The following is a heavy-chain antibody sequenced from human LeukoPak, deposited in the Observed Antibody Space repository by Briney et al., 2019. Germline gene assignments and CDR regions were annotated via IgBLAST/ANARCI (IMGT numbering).Heavy chain of an antibody. CDR1: GGSISSSSYY. V-gene: IGHV4-39*01. CDR2: IYYSGGT. J-gene: IGHJ4*02. Sequence: SETLSLTCTVSGGSISSSSYYWGWIRQPPGKGLEWIGSIYYSGGTYYNPSLKSRVTISVDTSKNQFSLKLSSVTAADTAVYYCARGLEATIGYFDYWGQGTLVTVSS. D-gene: IGHD5-12*01. CDR3: ARGLEATIGYFDY.